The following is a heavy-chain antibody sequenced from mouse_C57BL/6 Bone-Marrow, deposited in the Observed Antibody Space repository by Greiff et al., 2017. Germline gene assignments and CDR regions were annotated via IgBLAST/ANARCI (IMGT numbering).Heavy chain of an antibody. CDR3: ARDRGFYYAMDY. J-gene: IGHJ4*01. CDR1: GFTFSSYA. Sequence: EVQRVESGGGLVKPGGSLKLSCAASGFTFSSYAMSWVRQTPEKRLEWVATISDGGSYTYYPDNVKGRFTISRDNAKNNLYLQMGHLKSEDTAMYYCARDRGFYYAMDYWGQGTSVTVSS. CDR2: ISDGGSYT. V-gene: IGHV5-4*01.